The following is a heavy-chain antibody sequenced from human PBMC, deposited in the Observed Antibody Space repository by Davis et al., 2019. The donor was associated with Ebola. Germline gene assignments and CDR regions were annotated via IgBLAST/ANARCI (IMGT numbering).Heavy chain of an antibody. J-gene: IGHJ4*02. V-gene: IGHV1-18*01. Sequence: ASVKVSCKASGGTFSSYAISWVRQAPGQGLEWMGWISAYNGNTNYAQKLQGRVTMTTDTSTSTAYMELRSLRSDDTAVYYCAATYGDYAPFDYWGQGTLVTVSS. CDR2: ISAYNGNT. CDR3: AATYGDYAPFDY. D-gene: IGHD4-17*01. CDR1: GGTFSSYA.